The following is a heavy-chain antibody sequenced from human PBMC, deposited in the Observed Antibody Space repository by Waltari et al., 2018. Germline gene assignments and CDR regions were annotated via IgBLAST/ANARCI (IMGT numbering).Heavy chain of an antibody. V-gene: IGHV4-61*02. CDR3: ARVPFYCTNGVCYYYFDY. D-gene: IGHD2-8*01. CDR1: GGSISSGSYY. J-gene: IGHJ4*02. Sequence: QVQLQESGPGLVKPSQTLSLTCTVSGGSISSGSYYWSWIRQPAGKGLDWIGRLYTSGSTNYNPSLKSGVTISVDTSKNQFSLKLSSVTAADTAVYYCARVPFYCTNGVCYYYFDYWGQGTLVTVSS. CDR2: LYTSGST.